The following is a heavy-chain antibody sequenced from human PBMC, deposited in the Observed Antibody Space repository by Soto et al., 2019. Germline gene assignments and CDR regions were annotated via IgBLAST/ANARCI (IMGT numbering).Heavy chain of an antibody. V-gene: IGHV1-2*02. Sequence: AAVKVSCKASGFAFTGYYIHWVRVAPGEGLEWMGWIKSNGDDTKYARKFQDRVTMTRDTSMNTVYMELSRLRSDDTAVYYCARDQRSYGEPPFDYWGQGTLVTVSS. CDR1: GFAFTGYY. J-gene: IGHJ4*02. D-gene: IGHD3-16*01. CDR3: ARDQRSYGEPPFDY. CDR2: IKSNGDDT.